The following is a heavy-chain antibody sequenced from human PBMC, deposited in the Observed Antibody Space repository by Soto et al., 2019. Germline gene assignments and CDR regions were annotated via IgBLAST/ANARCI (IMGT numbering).Heavy chain of an antibody. CDR2: ISGSGGNT. CDR1: GFTFSSYA. D-gene: IGHD2-15*01. Sequence: EVQLLESGGGLVQPGGSLRLSCAASGFTFSSYAMIWVRQAPGKGLEWISDISGSGGNTHYADSVKGRFTISRDNSNNMLYLQMNSLRAEDTAIYYCAKWVVVAGRGWFDPWGQGTLVTVSS. V-gene: IGHV3-23*01. J-gene: IGHJ5*02. CDR3: AKWVVVAGRGWFDP.